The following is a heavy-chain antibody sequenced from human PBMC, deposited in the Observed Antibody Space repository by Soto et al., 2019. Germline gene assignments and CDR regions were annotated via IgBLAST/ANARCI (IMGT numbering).Heavy chain of an antibody. CDR2: FYPAGST. CDR1: GISVSNNY. J-gene: IGHJ2*01. D-gene: IGHD3-16*01. V-gene: IGHV3-53*01. CDR3: ARARLGASNCCFDL. Sequence: PGGSLRLSCAASGISVSNNYMNWVRQAPGKGLEWVSVFYPAGSTYYADSVKGRFTISRDNTKNTLYLQMSCLRAEDTAVYYCARARLGASNCCFDLWGRGTLVTVSS.